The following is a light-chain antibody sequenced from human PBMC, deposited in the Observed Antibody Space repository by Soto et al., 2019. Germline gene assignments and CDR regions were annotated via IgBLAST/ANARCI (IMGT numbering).Light chain of an antibody. CDR2: DAS. J-gene: IGKJ5*01. V-gene: IGKV1-33*01. Sequence: IQMTQSPSSLSASVGDRVTITCQASQDIAKNLNWYQQKPGKAPKLLIYDASRLQTGVPSRFSGSGSATHFTFTISSLQSEDIAPYYCQQYDNLLPITFGQGTRLEIK. CDR1: QDIAKN. CDR3: QQYDNLLPIT.